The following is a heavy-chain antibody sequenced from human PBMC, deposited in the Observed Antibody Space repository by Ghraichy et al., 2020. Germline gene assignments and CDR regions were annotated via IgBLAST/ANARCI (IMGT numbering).Heavy chain of an antibody. J-gene: IGHJ4*02. CDR3: ARSLRSGYSMTLNFDY. CDR2: IYHSGST. V-gene: IGHV4-38-2*02. CDR1: GYSISSGYY. D-gene: IGHD5-12*01. Sequence: SETLSLTCTVSGYSISSGYYWGWIRQPPGKGLEWIGSIYHSGSTYYNPSLKSRVTISVDTSKNQFSLKLSSVTAADTAVYYCARSLRSGYSMTLNFDYWGQGTLVTVSS.